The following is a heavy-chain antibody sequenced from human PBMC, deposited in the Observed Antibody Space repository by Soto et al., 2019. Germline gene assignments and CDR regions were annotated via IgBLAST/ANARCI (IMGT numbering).Heavy chain of an antibody. D-gene: IGHD2-8*02. J-gene: IGHJ3*02. CDR2: INPGNGNT. Sequence: ASVNVSCKASGYPFSNYGIHWVRQAPGQRLEWMGWINPGNGNTRYYRKFQGRVTITGDHSANTAYMEVSSLRSDDTAVYYCAREGLSGHDAFDIWGQGTMVTVSS. CDR1: GYPFSNYG. CDR3: AREGLSGHDAFDI. V-gene: IGHV1-3*01.